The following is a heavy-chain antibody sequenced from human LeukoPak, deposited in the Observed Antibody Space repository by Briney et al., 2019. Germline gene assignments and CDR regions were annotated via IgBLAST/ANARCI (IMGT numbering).Heavy chain of an antibody. CDR2: INPNSGGT. D-gene: IGHD3-22*01. CDR3: AVHYYDSSGYVY. V-gene: IGHV1-2*02. J-gene: IGHJ4*02. CDR1: GYTFTSYG. Sequence: ASVKVSCKASGYTFTSYGISWVRQAPGQGLEWMGWINPNSGGTNYAQKFQGRVTMTRDTSISTAYMELSRLRSDDTAVYYCAVHYYDSSGYVYWGQGTLVTVSS.